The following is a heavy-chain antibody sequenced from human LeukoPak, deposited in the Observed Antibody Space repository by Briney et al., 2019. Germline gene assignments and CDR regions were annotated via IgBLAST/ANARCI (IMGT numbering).Heavy chain of an antibody. CDR1: GFSFDFSGYA. CDR2: IKQDGSEK. V-gene: IGHV3-7*01. CDR3: AKVWGSTSCYTCYFDY. D-gene: IGHD2-2*02. J-gene: IGHJ4*02. Sequence: GGSLRLSCAASGFSFDFSGYAMSWVRQAPGKGLEWVANIKQDGSEKYYVDSVKGRFTISRDNAKNSLYLQMNSLRAEDTAVYYCAKVWGSTSCYTCYFDYWGQGTLVTVSS.